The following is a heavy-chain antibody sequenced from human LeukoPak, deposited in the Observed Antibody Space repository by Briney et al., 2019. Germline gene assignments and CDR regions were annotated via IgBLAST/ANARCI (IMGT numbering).Heavy chain of an antibody. V-gene: IGHV4-61*02. J-gene: IGHJ5*02. CDR2: IYSSGST. Sequence: SETLSLTCTVSGYSISSDYYWSWVRQPAGKGLEWIGRIYSSGSTNYNPSLKSRVTISVDPSKNQFSLKLSSVTAADTAVYYRARDRAGIAVAEPWGQGTLVTVSS. CDR1: GYSISSDYY. CDR3: ARDRAGIAVAEP. D-gene: IGHD6-19*01.